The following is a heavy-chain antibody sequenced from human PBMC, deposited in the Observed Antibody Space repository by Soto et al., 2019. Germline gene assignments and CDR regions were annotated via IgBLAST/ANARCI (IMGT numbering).Heavy chain of an antibody. CDR1: GDRFNTYA. D-gene: IGHD1-1*01. CDR2: IITFFGAA. V-gene: IGHV1-69*01. Sequence: QVQLVQSGAEVRKPGSSVRVSCKASGDRFNTYAFNWVRQAPGQGLEWLGGIITFFGAAMYAQKFQGRVTITADEFTTTAYMELSRLTSEDTAVYYCARGGKERFRGSGMDVWGQGTTVTVSS. J-gene: IGHJ6*02. CDR3: ARGGKERFRGSGMDV.